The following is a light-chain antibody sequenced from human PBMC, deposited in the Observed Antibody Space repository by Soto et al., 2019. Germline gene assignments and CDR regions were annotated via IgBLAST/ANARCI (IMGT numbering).Light chain of an antibody. CDR2: GAS. V-gene: IGKV3-15*01. CDR3: QQYNNSPPT. Sequence: EIVMTQSPATLSVSPGERATLSCRSSQSVSSNLAWYQQKPGQDPRLLIYGASSRASGIPARFSGSGSGTEFTLTISSLQSEDFAVYYCQQYNNSPPTFGQGTKVEIK. CDR1: QSVSSN. J-gene: IGKJ1*01.